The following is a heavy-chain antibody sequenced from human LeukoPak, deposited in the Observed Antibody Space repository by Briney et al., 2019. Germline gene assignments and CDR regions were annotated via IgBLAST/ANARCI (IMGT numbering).Heavy chain of an antibody. CDR1: GGSISSGDYY. CDR2: IYYSGST. V-gene: IGHV4-30-4*01. CDR3: ARDLNPGGVENWFDP. D-gene: IGHD3-16*01. Sequence: PSETLSLTCTVSGGSISSGDYYWSWIRQPPGKGLEWIGYIYYSGSTYYNPSPKSRVTISVDTSKNQFSLKLSSVTAADAAVYYCARDLNPGGVENWFDPWGQGTLVTVSS. J-gene: IGHJ5*02.